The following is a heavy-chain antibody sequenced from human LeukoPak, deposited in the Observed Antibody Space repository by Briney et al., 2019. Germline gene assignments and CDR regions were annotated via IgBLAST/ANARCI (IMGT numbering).Heavy chain of an antibody. Sequence: PSGTLSLTCAVSGGSVSSNSWWSWVRQPPGKGLEWIGEIYHSGSTNYNPSLKSRVTISVDKSDNQFSLKLSSMTAADTAVYYCARKLYDSGTFDYWGQGTLVTVSS. CDR3: ARKLYDSGTFDY. J-gene: IGHJ4*02. D-gene: IGHD3-10*01. CDR2: IYHSGST. CDR1: GGSVSSNSW. V-gene: IGHV4-4*02.